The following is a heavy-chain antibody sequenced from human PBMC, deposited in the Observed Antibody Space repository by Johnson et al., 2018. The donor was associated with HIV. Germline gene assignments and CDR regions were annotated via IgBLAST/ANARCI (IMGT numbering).Heavy chain of an antibody. CDR2: IYSGGST. CDR3: ARGGLTVAGWDAFDI. V-gene: IGHV3-66*01. J-gene: IGHJ3*02. D-gene: IGHD6-19*01. CDR1: GFTVSSNY. Sequence: VQLVESGGGLVQPGGSLRLSCAASGFTVSSNYMSWVRQAPGKGLEWVSVIYSGGSTYYADSVKGRFTISRDNSKNTLYRRMNSLRAGDTAVYYCARGGLTVAGWDAFDIWGQGTMVTVSS.